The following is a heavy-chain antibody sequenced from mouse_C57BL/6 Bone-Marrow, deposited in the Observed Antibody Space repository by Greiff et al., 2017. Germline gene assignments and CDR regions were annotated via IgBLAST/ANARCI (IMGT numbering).Heavy chain of an antibody. CDR2: INPYNGGT. D-gene: IGHD2-1*01. J-gene: IGHJ3*01. Sequence: VQLQQSGPVLVKPGASVKMSCKASGYTFTDYYMNWVKQSHGKSLEWIGVINPYNGGTSYNQKFKGKATLTVDKSSSTAYMELNSLTSEDSAVYYCARTVYYGNRFTFDYWGKGTLVNVSA. CDR1: GYTFTDYY. V-gene: IGHV1-19*01. CDR3: ARTVYYGNRFTFDY.